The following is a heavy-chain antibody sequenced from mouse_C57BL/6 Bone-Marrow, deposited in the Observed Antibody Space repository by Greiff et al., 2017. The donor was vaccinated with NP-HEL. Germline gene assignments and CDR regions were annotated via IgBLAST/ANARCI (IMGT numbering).Heavy chain of an antibody. CDR2: INPYNGGT. J-gene: IGHJ2*01. CDR3: ARPVRTDFDY. V-gene: IGHV1-19*01. D-gene: IGHD3-3*01. Sequence: VQLQQSGPELVKPGASVKISCKASGYSFTDYNMNWVKQSHGKSLEWIGVINPYNGGTSYNQKFKGKATLTVDKSSSTAYMELNSLTSEDSAVYYCARPVRTDFDYWGQGTTLKVSS. CDR1: GYSFTDYN.